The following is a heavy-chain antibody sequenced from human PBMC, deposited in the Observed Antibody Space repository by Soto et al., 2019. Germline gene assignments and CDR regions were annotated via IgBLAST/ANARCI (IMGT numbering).Heavy chain of an antibody. Sequence: ASVKVSCKASGYTFTSYGISWVRQAPGQGLEWMGWISAYHGNTNYAQKLQGRVTMTTDTSTSTAYMELRSLRSDDTAVYYCARVQVVFGVVTPDYWGQGTLVTVSS. V-gene: IGHV1-18*04. D-gene: IGHD3-3*01. CDR1: GYTFTSYG. J-gene: IGHJ4*02. CDR2: ISAYHGNT. CDR3: ARVQVVFGVVTPDY.